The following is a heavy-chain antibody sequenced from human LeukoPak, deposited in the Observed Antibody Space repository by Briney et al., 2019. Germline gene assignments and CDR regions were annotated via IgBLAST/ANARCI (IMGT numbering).Heavy chain of an antibody. V-gene: IGHV3-23*01. CDR1: GFTFSSYA. Sequence: SGGSLRLSCAASGFTFSSYAMSWVRQAPGKGLEWVSAISGSGGSTYYADSVKGRFTISRDNSKNTLYLQMNSLRAEDAAVYYCAKDAYGSGSYPDYWGQGTLVTVSS. D-gene: IGHD3-10*01. CDR3: AKDAYGSGSYPDY. CDR2: ISGSGGST. J-gene: IGHJ4*02.